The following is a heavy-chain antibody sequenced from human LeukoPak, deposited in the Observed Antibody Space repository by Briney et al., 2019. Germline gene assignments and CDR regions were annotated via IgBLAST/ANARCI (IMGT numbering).Heavy chain of an antibody. Sequence: GGPVKVSCKASGYTFTGYYMHWVRQAPGQGLEWMGWINPNSGGTNYAQKFQGRVTMTRDTSISAAYMELSRLRSDDTAVYYCAREGNSYDFWSGYSAPLDIWGRGTMVTVSS. J-gene: IGHJ3*02. CDR1: GYTFTGYY. CDR2: INPNSGGT. D-gene: IGHD3-3*01. CDR3: AREGNSYDFWSGYSAPLDI. V-gene: IGHV1-2*02.